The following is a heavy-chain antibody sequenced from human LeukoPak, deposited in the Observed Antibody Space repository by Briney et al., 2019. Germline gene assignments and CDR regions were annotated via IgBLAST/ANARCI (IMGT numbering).Heavy chain of an antibody. CDR3: ARDSLYDILTGYNWFDP. D-gene: IGHD3-9*01. V-gene: IGHV1-24*01. CDR2: FDPENGET. J-gene: IGHJ5*02. Sequence: ASVKVSCKVSGYTLTELSMHWVRQAPGKGLEWMGGFDPENGETIYAQKFQGRLTMTGDTSTDTAYMELSSLRSEDTAVYYCARDSLYDILTGYNWFDPWGQGTLVTVSS. CDR1: GYTLTELS.